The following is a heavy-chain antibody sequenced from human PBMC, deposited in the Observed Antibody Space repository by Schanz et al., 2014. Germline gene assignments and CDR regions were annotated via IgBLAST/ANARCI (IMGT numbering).Heavy chain of an antibody. Sequence: QVQLVQSGAEVKKPGASVRVSCKVSGYAFTTYGISWVRQAPGQGPEFMGWISTFRNEDTNSAQRFQGRLTMTTDTSTSTAYMELRSLRSDDTAVYYCARGFDFWDRWGLGILVTVSS. D-gene: IGHD3-3*01. J-gene: IGHJ4*02. CDR1: GYAFTTYG. CDR2: ISTFRNEDT. V-gene: IGHV1-18*01. CDR3: ARGFDFWDR.